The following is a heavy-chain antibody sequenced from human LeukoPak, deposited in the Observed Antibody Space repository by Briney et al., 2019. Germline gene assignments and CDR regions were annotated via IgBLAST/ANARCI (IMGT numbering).Heavy chain of an antibody. V-gene: IGHV3-30*14. CDR2: ISYDGSNK. CDR1: GFTFSSYA. CDR3: ARWVSRWYDY. J-gene: IGHJ4*02. D-gene: IGHD6-13*01. Sequence: GRSLRLSCAASGFTFSSYAMHWVRQAPGKGLEWVAVISYDGSNKYYADSVKGRFTISRDNSKNTLDLQMNSLRAEDTAVYYCARWVSRWYDYWGQGTLVTVSS.